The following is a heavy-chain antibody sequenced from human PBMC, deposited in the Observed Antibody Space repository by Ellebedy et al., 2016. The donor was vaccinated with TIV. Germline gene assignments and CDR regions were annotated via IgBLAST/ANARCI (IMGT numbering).Heavy chain of an antibody. V-gene: IGHV3-74*01. CDR3: TRGSFRYFDWDL. CDR2: INTDGSST. Sequence: PGGSLRLSCVASGFTLSGYWMHWVRQVPGQGLMWLSRINTDGSSTSYSGSVEGRVTITRENAKKTVYLEMSSLRPEDTAVYYCTRGSFRYFDWDLWGQGTLVTVSS. D-gene: IGHD3-9*01. CDR1: GFTLSGYW. J-gene: IGHJ4*02.